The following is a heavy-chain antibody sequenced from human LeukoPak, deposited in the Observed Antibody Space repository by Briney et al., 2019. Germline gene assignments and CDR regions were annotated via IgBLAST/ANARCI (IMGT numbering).Heavy chain of an antibody. D-gene: IGHD6-19*01. CDR2: IYGGGDI. CDR3: ARGRSGWSRADY. Sequence: GGSLRLSCAASGFSVSSNYMSWVRQAPGKGLEWVSVIYGGGDIYYADSVKDRFTISRDNSKNTLYLQMNNLRAEDTAIYYCARGRSGWSRADYWGQGTLVTVSS. V-gene: IGHV3-66*01. CDR1: GFSVSSNY. J-gene: IGHJ4*02.